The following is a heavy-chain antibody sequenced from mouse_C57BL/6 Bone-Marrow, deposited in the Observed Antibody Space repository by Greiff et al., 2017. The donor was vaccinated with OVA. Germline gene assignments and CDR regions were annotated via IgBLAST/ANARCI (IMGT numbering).Heavy chain of an antibody. CDR1: GYSFTDYN. CDR2: INPNYGST. D-gene: IGHD2-4*01. J-gene: IGHJ4*01. V-gene: IGHV1-39*01. Sequence: EVKLQESGPELVKPGASVKISCKASGYSFTDYNMNWVKQSNGQSLEWIGVINPNYGSTSYNQKFKGKATLTLDPSSSTAYIQLNSLTAEDSAVYYWARTVYEYDAYYAMDYWGQGTSVTVSS. CDR3: ARTVYEYDAYYAMDY.